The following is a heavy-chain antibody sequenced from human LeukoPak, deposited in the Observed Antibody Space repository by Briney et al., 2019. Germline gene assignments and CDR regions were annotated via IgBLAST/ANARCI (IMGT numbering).Heavy chain of an antibody. D-gene: IGHD6-19*01. CDR1: GFTFNTYA. CDR2: ISGSGGNT. CDR3: ARDPSSGWYPPPGDI. J-gene: IGHJ3*02. V-gene: IGHV3-23*01. Sequence: GGSLRLSCAASGFTFNTYAMSWVRQAPGKGLEWVSAISGSGGNTYYADSVKGRFTISRDNSKNTLYLQMNSLRAEDTAVYYCARDPSSGWYPPPGDIWGQGTMVTVSS.